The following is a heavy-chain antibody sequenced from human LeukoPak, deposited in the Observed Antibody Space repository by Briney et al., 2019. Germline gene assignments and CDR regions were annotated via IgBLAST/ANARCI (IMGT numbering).Heavy chain of an antibody. Sequence: ASVKVSCKASGYTFTAYSMHWVRQAPGQGLEWMGRINPNSGGTNYAQKFQGRVTMTRDTSISTAYMELSRLRSDDTAVYYCARSSLEWLPRSWFDPWGQGTLVTVSS. CDR2: INPNSGGT. V-gene: IGHV1-2*06. D-gene: IGHD3-3*01. CDR3: ARSSLEWLPRSWFDP. CDR1: GYTFTAYS. J-gene: IGHJ5*02.